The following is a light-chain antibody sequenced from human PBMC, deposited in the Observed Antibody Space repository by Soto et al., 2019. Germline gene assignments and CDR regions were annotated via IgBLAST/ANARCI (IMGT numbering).Light chain of an antibody. CDR3: HQRYNLPRVT. V-gene: IGKV3D-20*02. CDR1: QSVAANY. CDR2: DVS. Sequence: EVVLTQSPGTLSLSPGERATLSCRASQSVAANYLAWYQQKRGQAPRLLIYDVSNRATGIPARFSGSGSGTDFTLTITSLEPEDFAVYFCHQRYNLPRVTYGQGTRLEIK. J-gene: IGKJ5*01.